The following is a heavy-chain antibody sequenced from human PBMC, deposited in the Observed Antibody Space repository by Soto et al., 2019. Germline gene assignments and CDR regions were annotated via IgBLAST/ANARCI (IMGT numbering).Heavy chain of an antibody. D-gene: IGHD5-12*01. V-gene: IGHV2-70*01. CDR1: GFSLSTSGMC. J-gene: IGHJ3*02. Sequence: SGPTLVNPTQTLTLTCTFSGFSLSTSGMCVSWIRQPPGKALEWLALIDWDDDKYYSTSLKTRLTISKDTSKNQVVLTMTNMDPVDTATYYCPRSQQRWLQSQATFDICGQGTMVIVSS. CDR3: PRSQQRWLQSQATFDI. CDR2: IDWDDDK.